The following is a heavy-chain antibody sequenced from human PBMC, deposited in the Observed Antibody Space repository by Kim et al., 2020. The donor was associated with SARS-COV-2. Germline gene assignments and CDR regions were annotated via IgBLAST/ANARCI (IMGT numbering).Heavy chain of an antibody. V-gene: IGHV3-9*01. Sequence: GGSLRLSCAASGFTFGDYAMHWVRQAPGKGLEWVSGISWNSGSIGYADSVKGRFTISRDNAKNSLYLQMNSLRAEDTALYYCAKDSARGQQLAHGGMDVWGQGTTVTVSS. J-gene: IGHJ6*02. CDR3: AKDSARGQQLAHGGMDV. CDR1: GFTFGDYA. CDR2: ISWNSGSI. D-gene: IGHD6-13*01.